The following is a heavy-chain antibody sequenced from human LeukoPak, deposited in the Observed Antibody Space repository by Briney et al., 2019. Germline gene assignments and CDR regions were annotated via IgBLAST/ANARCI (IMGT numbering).Heavy chain of an antibody. CDR3: ARVWAADSDFWSGYYTYYFDY. V-gene: IGHV4-39*07. CDR2: IYYSGST. J-gene: IGHJ4*02. D-gene: IGHD3-3*01. Sequence: SETLSLTCTVSGGSISSSSYYWGWIRQPPGKGLEWIGNIYYSGSTYNNPSLKSRVTISLDTSKNQFSLRLSSVTAADTAVYYCARVWAADSDFWSGYYTYYFDYWGQGTLVTVSS. CDR1: GGSISSSSYY.